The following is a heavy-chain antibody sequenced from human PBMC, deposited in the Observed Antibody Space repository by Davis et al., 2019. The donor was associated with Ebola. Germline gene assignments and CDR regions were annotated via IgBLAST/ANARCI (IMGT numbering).Heavy chain of an antibody. V-gene: IGHV3-74*01. CDR3: AREAGTTSDY. D-gene: IGHD1-7*01. Sequence: HTGGSLRLSCAASGFTFSSYWMHWVRQAPGKGLVRVSRINSDGSSTSYADSVKGRFTISRDNAKNTLYLQMNSLRAEDTAVYYCAREAGTTSDYWGQGTLVTVSS. CDR2: INSDGSST. CDR1: GFTFSSYW. J-gene: IGHJ4*02.